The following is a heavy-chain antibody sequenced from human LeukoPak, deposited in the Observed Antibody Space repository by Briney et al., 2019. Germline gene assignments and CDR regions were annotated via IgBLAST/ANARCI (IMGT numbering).Heavy chain of an antibody. CDR1: GGSFSGYY. CDR3: ARGPRVFGY. CDR2: INHSGNT. J-gene: IGHJ4*02. V-gene: IGHV4-34*01. Sequence: SETLSLTCAVYGGSFSGYYWSWIRQPPGKGLEWIGEINHSGNTNYNPSLKSRVTISVDTSKNQFSLKLSSVTAADTAVYYCARGPRVFGYWGQGTLVTVSS.